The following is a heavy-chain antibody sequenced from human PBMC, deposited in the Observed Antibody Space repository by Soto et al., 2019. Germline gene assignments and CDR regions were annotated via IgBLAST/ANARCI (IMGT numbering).Heavy chain of an antibody. CDR3: ATYGSGTYKPTTFDY. CDR2: IYYSGST. D-gene: IGHD3-10*01. CDR1: GGSISSGGYY. Sequence: QVPPQESGPGLVKPSQTLSLTCTVSGGSISSGGYYWSWIRQHPGKGLEWIGYIYYSGSTYYNPSLKSRVTISVDTSKNQFSLKLSSVTAADTAVYYCATYGSGTYKPTTFDYWGQGTLVTVSS. J-gene: IGHJ4*02. V-gene: IGHV4-31*03.